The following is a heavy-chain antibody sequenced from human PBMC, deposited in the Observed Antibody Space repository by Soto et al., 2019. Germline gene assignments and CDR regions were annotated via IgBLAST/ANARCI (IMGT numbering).Heavy chain of an antibody. V-gene: IGHV4-59*01. Sequence: SETLSLTCTVSGGSISSYYWSWIRQPPGKGLGWIGYIYYSGSTNYNPSLKSRVTISVDTSKNQFSLKLSSVTAADTAVYYCARDRRCSGGSCYSEVHNWFDPWGQGTLVTVS. CDR3: ARDRRCSGGSCYSEVHNWFDP. CDR1: GGSISSYY. J-gene: IGHJ5*02. D-gene: IGHD2-15*01. CDR2: IYYSGST.